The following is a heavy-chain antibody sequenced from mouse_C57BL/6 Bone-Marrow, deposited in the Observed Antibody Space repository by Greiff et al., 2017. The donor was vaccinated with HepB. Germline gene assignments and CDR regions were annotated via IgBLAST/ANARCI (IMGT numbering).Heavy chain of an antibody. CDR1: DSEVFPIAY. V-gene: IGHV15-2*01. Sequence: QVQLKESGSELRSPGSSVKLSCKDFDSEVFPIAYMSWVRQKPGHGFEWIGGILPSIGRTIYGEKFEDKATLDADTLSNTAYLELNSLTSEDSAIYYCARIGTTVVAPYAMDYWGQGTSVTVSS. CDR2: ILPSIGRT. CDR3: ARIGTTVVAPYAMDY. D-gene: IGHD1-1*01. J-gene: IGHJ4*01.